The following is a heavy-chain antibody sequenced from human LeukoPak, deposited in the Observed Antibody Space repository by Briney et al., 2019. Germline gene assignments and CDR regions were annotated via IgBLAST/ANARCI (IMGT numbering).Heavy chain of an antibody. CDR1: GFTFSSYA. CDR2: ISYDGSNK. D-gene: IGHD6-19*01. Sequence: GGSLRLSCAASGFTFSSYAMHWVRQAPGKGLEWVAVISYDGSNKYYADSVKGRFTISRDNSKNTLYLQMNSLRAEDTAVYYCARSPPGYSSGWYGDAFDIWGQGTMVTVSS. V-gene: IGHV3-30*04. CDR3: ARSPPGYSSGWYGDAFDI. J-gene: IGHJ3*02.